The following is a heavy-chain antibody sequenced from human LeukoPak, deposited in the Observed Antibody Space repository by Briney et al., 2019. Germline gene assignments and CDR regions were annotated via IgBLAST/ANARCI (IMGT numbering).Heavy chain of an antibody. CDR1: GYTFTAHY. D-gene: IGHD2-8*01. J-gene: IGHJ6*03. Sequence: ASVKVSCKASGYTFTAHYIHWVRQPPGQGFVGMVWINPNSGCPTYAQKFQGRVTMTRDKSINTAYMELSRLTSDDTAVYYCVRVGYCTHGVCYSMDLWGKGTTVTVSS. V-gene: IGHV1-2*02. CDR2: INPNSGCP. CDR3: VRVGYCTHGVCYSMDL.